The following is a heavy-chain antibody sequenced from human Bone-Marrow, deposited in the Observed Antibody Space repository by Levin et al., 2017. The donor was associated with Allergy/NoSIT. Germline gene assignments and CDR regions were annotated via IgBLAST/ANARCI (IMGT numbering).Heavy chain of an antibody. J-gene: IGHJ1*01. CDR3: TRLFPYSSSQY. CDR2: IRKKINSYST. D-gene: IGHD6-13*01. Sequence: GGSLRLSCAASGFSFSDHYMDWVRQAPGKGLEWVGRIRKKINSYSTEYGASVKGRFSISRDDSENSLYLQMNSLKTEDTAVYYCTRLFPYSSSQYWGQGTLVTVSS. CDR1: GFSFSDHY. V-gene: IGHV3-72*01.